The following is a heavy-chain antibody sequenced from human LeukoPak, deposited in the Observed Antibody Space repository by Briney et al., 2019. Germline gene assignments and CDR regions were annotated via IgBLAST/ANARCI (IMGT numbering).Heavy chain of an antibody. Sequence: ASVKVSCKASGYTFTSYDINWVRQATGQGLEWMGWMNPNSGNTGYAQKFQGRVTMTRDMSTSTVYMELSSLRSEDTAVYYCARAPTSEYSSSLSYWGQGTLVTVSS. V-gene: IGHV1-8*01. CDR2: MNPNSGNT. J-gene: IGHJ4*02. D-gene: IGHD6-6*01. CDR1: GYTFTSYD. CDR3: ARAPTSEYSSSLSY.